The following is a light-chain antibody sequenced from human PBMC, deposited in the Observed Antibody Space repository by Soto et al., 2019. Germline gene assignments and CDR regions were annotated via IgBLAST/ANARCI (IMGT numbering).Light chain of an antibody. V-gene: IGLV4-69*01. Sequence: QLVLTQSPSASASLGASVKLTCTLSSGHSSNAIAWHQQRPQKGPRYLMKLKSDGSHTKGDGIPDRFSGSSSGTERYLTISSLQSEEEADYYCQTWGTGIQGVFGGGTKLTVL. J-gene: IGLJ3*02. CDR3: QTWGTGIQGV. CDR2: LKSDGSH. CDR1: SGHSSNA.